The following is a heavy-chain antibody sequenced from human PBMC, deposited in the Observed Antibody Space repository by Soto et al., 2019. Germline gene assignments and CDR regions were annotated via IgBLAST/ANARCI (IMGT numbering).Heavy chain of an antibody. D-gene: IGHD3-22*01. Sequence: SETLSLTCTVSGGSISSGDYYWSWIRQPPGKGLEWIGYIYYSGSTYYNPSLKSRVTISVDTSKNQFSLKLSSVTAADTAVYYCAREGPHYYDSSGYTYWGQGTLVTVSS. CDR3: AREGPHYYDSSGYTY. CDR2: IYYSGST. CDR1: GGSISSGDYY. V-gene: IGHV4-30-4*01. J-gene: IGHJ4*02.